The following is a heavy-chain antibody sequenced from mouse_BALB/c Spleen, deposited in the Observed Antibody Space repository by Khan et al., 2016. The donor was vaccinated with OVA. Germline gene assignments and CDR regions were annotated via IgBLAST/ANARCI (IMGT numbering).Heavy chain of an antibody. D-gene: IGHD2-1*01. Sequence: EVQLQESGPDLVKPSQSLSLTCTVTGYSITSGYSWHWIRQFPGNKLEWMAYIYYSGSINYNPSLTSRISITRDTSKNQFFLQLNSVTTEDTAAYDCARDGNYMDYWGQGTSVTVSS. CDR2: IYYSGSI. V-gene: IGHV3-1*02. CDR3: ARDGNYMDY. J-gene: IGHJ4*01. CDR1: GYSITSGYS.